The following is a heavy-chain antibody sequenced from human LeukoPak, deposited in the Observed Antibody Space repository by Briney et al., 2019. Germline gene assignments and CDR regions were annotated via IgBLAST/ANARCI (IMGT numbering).Heavy chain of an antibody. J-gene: IGHJ5*02. D-gene: IGHD2-15*01. CDR2: INPSGGST. CDR1: GYTFTSYY. CDR3: ARGGYCSGGSCYDYRSDWFDP. Sequence: GASVKVSCKASGYTFTSYYMHWVRQAPGQGREWMGIINPSGGSTSYAQKFQGRVTMTRDTSTSTVYMELSRLRSEDTAVYYCARGGYCSGGSCYDYRSDWFDPWGQGTLVTVSS. V-gene: IGHV1-46*01.